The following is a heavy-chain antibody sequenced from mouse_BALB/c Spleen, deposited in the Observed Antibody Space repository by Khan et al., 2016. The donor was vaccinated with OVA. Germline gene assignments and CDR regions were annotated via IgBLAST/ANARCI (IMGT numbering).Heavy chain of an antibody. Sequence: EVELVESGGGLVQPGGSLKLSCATSGFTFSDYYMYWFRQTPEKRLEWVAYISNGGGNTYYPDTVKGRFTISRDNAKNHLYLQMSRLRSEETALSDYARHGYGKGDAMDYWGQGTSVTVSS. CDR3: ARHGYGKGDAMDY. CDR2: ISNGGGNT. V-gene: IGHV5-12*02. D-gene: IGHD2-10*02. CDR1: GFTFSDYY. J-gene: IGHJ4*01.